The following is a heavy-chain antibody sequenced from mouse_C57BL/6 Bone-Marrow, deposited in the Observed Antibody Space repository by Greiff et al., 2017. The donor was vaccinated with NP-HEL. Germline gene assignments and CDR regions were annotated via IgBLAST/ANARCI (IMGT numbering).Heavy chain of an antibody. CDR3: ARRVSTMVTTGAMDY. Sequence: QVQLQQSGAELVKPGASVKLSCKASGYTFTSYWMHWVKQRPGQGLEWIGMIHPNSGSTNYNEKFKSKATLTVDKSSSTAYMQLSSLTSEDSAVYYCARRVSTMVTTGAMDYWGQGTSVTVSS. CDR1: GYTFTSYW. CDR2: IHPNSGST. J-gene: IGHJ4*01. V-gene: IGHV1-64*01. D-gene: IGHD2-2*01.